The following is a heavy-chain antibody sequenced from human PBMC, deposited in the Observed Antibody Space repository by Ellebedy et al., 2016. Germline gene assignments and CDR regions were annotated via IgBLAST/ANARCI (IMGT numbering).Heavy chain of an antibody. J-gene: IGHJ2*01. V-gene: IGHV4-34*01. CDR2: INHSGST. CDR1: GGSFSGYY. Sequence: SETLSLTXAVYGGSFSGYYWSWIRQPPGKGLEWIGEINHSGSTYYNPSLKRRVTISVDTSENQFSLKLSSVTAADTAMYYCARDPSGYWYFDLWGRGTLVTVSS. D-gene: IGHD1-14*01. CDR3: ARDPSGYWYFDL.